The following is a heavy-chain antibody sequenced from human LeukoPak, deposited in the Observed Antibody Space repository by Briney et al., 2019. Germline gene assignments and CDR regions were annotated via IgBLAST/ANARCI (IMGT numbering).Heavy chain of an antibody. CDR3: AFSRILYAFDI. Sequence: PSETLSLTCAVYGGSFSGYYWSWIRQPPGKGLEWIGEINHSGSTNYNPSLKSRVTISVDRSKNQFSLKLSSVTAADTAVYYCAFSRILYAFDIWGQGTMVTVSS. CDR1: GGSFSGYY. D-gene: IGHD2-15*01. V-gene: IGHV4-34*01. J-gene: IGHJ3*02. CDR2: INHSGST.